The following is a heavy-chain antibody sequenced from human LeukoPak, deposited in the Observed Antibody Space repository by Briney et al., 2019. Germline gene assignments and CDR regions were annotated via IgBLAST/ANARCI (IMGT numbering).Heavy chain of an antibody. D-gene: IGHD5-12*01. CDR3: AMATRNYYYYGMDV. V-gene: IGHV3-74*01. Sequence: LPGGSLRLSCAASGFTFSSYWMHWVRQAPGKGLVWVSRINSDGSSTSYADSVKGRFTISRDNAKNTLYLQMNSLRAEDTAVYYCAMATRNYYYYGMDVWGQGTTVTVSS. J-gene: IGHJ6*02. CDR2: INSDGSST. CDR1: GFTFSSYW.